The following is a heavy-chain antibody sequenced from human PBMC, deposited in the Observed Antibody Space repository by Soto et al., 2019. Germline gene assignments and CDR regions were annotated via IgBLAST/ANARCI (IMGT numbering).Heavy chain of an antibody. CDR3: AREIMATIKFDY. Sequence: GGSLRLSCAASGFTFSSYEMNWVHQAPGKGLEWVSYISSRGSTIYYADSVKGRFTISRDNAKNSLYLQMNSLRAEDTAVYYCAREIMATIKFDYWGQGTMVTVYS. CDR2: ISSRGSTI. V-gene: IGHV3-48*03. CDR1: GFTFSSYE. J-gene: IGHJ4*02. D-gene: IGHD5-12*01.